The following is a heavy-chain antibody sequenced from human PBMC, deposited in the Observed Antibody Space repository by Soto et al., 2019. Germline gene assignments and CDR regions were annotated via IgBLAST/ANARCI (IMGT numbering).Heavy chain of an antibody. CDR1: GGTFSSYA. CDR2: IIPIFGTA. Sequence: QVQLVQSGAEVKKPGSSVKVSCKASGGTFSSYAISWVRQAPGQGLEWMGGIIPIFGTANYAQKFQGRVTITADESTSTAYMELSSLRSEDTALYYCAREPELLYSSGWRYGMDVWGQGTTVTVSS. V-gene: IGHV1-69*12. D-gene: IGHD6-19*01. CDR3: AREPELLYSSGWRYGMDV. J-gene: IGHJ6*02.